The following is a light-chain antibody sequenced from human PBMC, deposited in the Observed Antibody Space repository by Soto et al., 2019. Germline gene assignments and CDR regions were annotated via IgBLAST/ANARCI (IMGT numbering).Light chain of an antibody. CDR3: MQALQTPLT. J-gene: IGKJ4*01. CDR1: QSLLHSNGYNY. Sequence: DIVMTQSPLSLPVTPGEPASISCRSSQSLLHSNGYNYLDWYLQKPGQSPQLLIYLGSNRASGVPDRFSGSGSGTDFTLKISIVEAEDVGGYYFMQALQTPLTFGGGTKVEIK. CDR2: LGS. V-gene: IGKV2-28*01.